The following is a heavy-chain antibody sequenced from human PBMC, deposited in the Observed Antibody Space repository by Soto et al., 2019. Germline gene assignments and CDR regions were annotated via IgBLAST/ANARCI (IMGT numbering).Heavy chain of an antibody. D-gene: IGHD3-22*01. CDR2: IKSKIHGGTT. J-gene: IGHJ4*02. CDR3: TTDSYTTMMVDRFDS. CDR1: GFTFSNVW. V-gene: IGHV3-15*07. Sequence: EVQLVESGGVLVKPGGSLRLSCAASGFTFSNVWINRVRQAPGKWLEWGGRIKSKIHGGTTDFAAPVIGRFAISRAVSKNMVYLQMNSLKSEDPGIYYWTTDSYTTMMVDRFDSWGQGALVTFTS.